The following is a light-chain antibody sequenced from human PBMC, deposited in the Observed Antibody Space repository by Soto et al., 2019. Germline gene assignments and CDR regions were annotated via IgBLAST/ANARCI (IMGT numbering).Light chain of an antibody. V-gene: IGKV3-20*01. J-gene: IGKJ1*01. CDR1: QSISSIY. CDR2: GAS. Sequence: EIVLTQSPGTLSLSPGERATLSCRASQSISSIYLAWYQQKPGQAPRLLIYGASSRATGIPDRFSGSGSGTDFTLTISRLEPEDFAVYYCQQYGISPPWTFGQGTKVEIK. CDR3: QQYGISPPWT.